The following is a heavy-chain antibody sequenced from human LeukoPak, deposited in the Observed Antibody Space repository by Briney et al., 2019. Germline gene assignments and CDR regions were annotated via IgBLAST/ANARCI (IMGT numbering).Heavy chain of an antibody. V-gene: IGHV4-59*08. J-gene: IGHJ4*02. CDR2: IYYSGST. D-gene: IGHD1-26*01. CDR1: GGSISSYY. CDR3: ARRGGSYWKTIDY. Sequence: SETLSLTCTVSGGSISSYYWSWIRQPPGKGLEWIGYIYYSGSTNYNPSLKSRVTISVDKSKNQFFLKLSSAAAADTAVYYCARRGGSYWKTIDYWGQGTLVTVSS.